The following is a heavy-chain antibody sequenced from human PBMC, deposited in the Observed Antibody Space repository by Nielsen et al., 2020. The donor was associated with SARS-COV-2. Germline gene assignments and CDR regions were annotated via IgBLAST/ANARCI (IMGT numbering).Heavy chain of an antibody. CDR3: ARDSTTVTRMDV. Sequence: ASVKVSCKASGYTFTSYGISWVRQAPGQGLEWMGWISAYNGNTNYAQKFQGRVTITADKSTSTAYMELSSLRSEDTAVYYCARDSTTVTRMDVWGQGTTVTVSS. CDR2: ISAYNGNT. V-gene: IGHV1-18*01. J-gene: IGHJ6*02. CDR1: GYTFTSYG. D-gene: IGHD4-17*01.